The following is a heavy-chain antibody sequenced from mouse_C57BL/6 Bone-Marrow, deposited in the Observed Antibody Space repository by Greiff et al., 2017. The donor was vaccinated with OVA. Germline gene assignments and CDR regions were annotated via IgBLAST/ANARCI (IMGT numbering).Heavy chain of an antibody. CDR1: GYTFTSYW. CDR3: ARRGHGPWFAY. CDR2: IHPNSGST. V-gene: IGHV1-64*01. Sequence: QVQLKQSGAELVKPGASVKLSCKASGYTFTSYWMHWVKQRPGQGLEWIGMIHPNSGSTNYNEKFKSKATLTVDKSSSTAYMQLSSLTSEDSEVYYCARRGHGPWFAYWGQGTLVTVSA. J-gene: IGHJ3*01.